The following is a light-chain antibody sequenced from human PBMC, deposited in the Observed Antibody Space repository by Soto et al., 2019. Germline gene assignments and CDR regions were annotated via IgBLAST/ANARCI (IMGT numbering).Light chain of an antibody. J-gene: IGKJ1*01. V-gene: IGKV1-39*01. CDR3: QQSYSTPQT. Sequence: GERGAKTSLATQSISSYLNWYQQKPGKAPKLLIYAASSLQSGVPSRLSGCASGTDLLLPITSLQPEAFATYYCQQSYSTPQTFGPGTKVDIK. CDR1: QSISSY. CDR2: AAS.